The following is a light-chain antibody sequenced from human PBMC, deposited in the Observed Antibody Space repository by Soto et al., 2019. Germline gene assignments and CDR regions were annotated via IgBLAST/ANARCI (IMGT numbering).Light chain of an antibody. Sequence: QPVLTQPASVSGSPGQSITISCTGTSSDVGGYNFVSWYQQHPDKAPKLMIYDVTNRPSGVSNRFSGSKSGNTASLTISGLQAEDEADYYCSSYTSISTYVFGTGTKPTVL. V-gene: IGLV2-14*01. J-gene: IGLJ1*01. CDR2: DVT. CDR3: SSYTSISTYV. CDR1: SSDVGGYNF.